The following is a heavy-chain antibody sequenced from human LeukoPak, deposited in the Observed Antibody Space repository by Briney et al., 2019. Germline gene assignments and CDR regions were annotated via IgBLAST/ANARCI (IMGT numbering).Heavy chain of an antibody. Sequence: SETLSLTCTVSGGSISSYYWSWIRQPAGKGLEWIGRIYTSGSTNYNPSLKSRVTMSVDTSKNQFSLKLSSVTAADTAVYYCTREERALWSGPLSWFDPWGQGTLVTVSS. CDR2: IYTSGST. J-gene: IGHJ5*02. CDR3: TREERALWSGPLSWFDP. V-gene: IGHV4-4*07. CDR1: GGSISSYY. D-gene: IGHD3-3*01.